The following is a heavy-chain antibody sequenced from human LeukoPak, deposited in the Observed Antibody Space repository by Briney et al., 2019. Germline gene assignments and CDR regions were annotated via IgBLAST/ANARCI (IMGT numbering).Heavy chain of an antibody. J-gene: IGHJ4*02. CDR1: GFTFSNYA. V-gene: IGHV3-23*01. CDR3: AKGDTTWELPHDY. D-gene: IGHD1-26*01. CDR2: ISVGGTTT. Sequence: PGGSLRLSCVASGFTFSNYAMSWIRQAPGKGLEWVSSISVGGTTTYYADSVKGRFTISRDNSKNTLYLQMNSLRAEDTAVYYCAKGDTTWELPHDYWGQGTLVTVSS.